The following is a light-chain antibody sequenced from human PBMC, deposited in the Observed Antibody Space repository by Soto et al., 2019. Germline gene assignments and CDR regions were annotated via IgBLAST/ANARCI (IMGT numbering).Light chain of an antibody. CDR3: HSYDRSLSGSV. CDR2: QGS. Sequence: SYELTQPPSVSVSPGQTASITCSGDKLGDKYACWYQQKPGQSPVLVIYQGSKRPSGIPERFSGSNSGNTATLTISGTQAMDEADYYCHSYDRSLSGSVFGGGTKLTVL. J-gene: IGLJ3*02. V-gene: IGLV3-1*01. CDR1: KLGDKY.